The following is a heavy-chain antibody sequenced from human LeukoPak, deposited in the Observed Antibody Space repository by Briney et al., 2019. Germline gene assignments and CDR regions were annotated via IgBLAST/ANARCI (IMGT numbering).Heavy chain of an antibody. V-gene: IGHV4-4*03. D-gene: IGHD6-19*01. CDR2: IYHNGNT. CDR3: ARVQFSSGSLDY. Sequence: PGTLSLTCAVSGASISSTNWWSWVRQPPGKGLEWIGEIYHNGNTNFNPSLKSRVTISVDKSKNQFSLKVRSVTAADTAVYYCARVQFSSGSLDYWGQGTLGTVSS. CDR1: GASISSTNW. J-gene: IGHJ4*02.